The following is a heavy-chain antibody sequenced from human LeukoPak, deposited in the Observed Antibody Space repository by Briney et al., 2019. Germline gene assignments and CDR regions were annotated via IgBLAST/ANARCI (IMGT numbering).Heavy chain of an antibody. V-gene: IGHV4-39*07. CDR1: GVSISSGSNY. CDR3: KRSDGYGLVGI. CDR2: IYSSGST. D-gene: IGHD3-10*01. J-gene: IGHJ3*01. Sequence: SETLSLTCSVSGVSISSGSNYWGWIRQPPGKTLEWIGSIYSSGSTYYNSSLKSRVIILIDTSKNHFSLTLSSVTAADTAVYYCKRSDGYGLVGIWGQGTMVTVSS.